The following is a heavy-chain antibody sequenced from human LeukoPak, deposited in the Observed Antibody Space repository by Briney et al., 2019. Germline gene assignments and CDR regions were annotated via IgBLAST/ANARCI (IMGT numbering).Heavy chain of an antibody. D-gene: IGHD4-17*01. J-gene: IGHJ4*02. CDR1: RFTVSSNY. CDR2: IYSGGST. Sequence: GGSLRLSCAASRFTVSSNYMSWVRQAPGKGLEWVSVIYSGGSTYYADSVKGRFTISRDNSKNTLYLQMNSLRAEDTAVYYCAGVRVTTTLIDYWGQGTLVTVSS. V-gene: IGHV3-53*01. CDR3: AGVRVTTTLIDY.